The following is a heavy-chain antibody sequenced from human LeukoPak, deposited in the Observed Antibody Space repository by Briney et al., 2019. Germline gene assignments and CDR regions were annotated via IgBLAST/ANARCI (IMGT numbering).Heavy chain of an antibody. D-gene: IGHD3-3*01. CDR1: GFILSNAW. CDR2: ISSSSSYA. V-gene: IGHV3-11*06. J-gene: IGHJ3*02. CDR3: ARESWSDSVAFDI. Sequence: GGSLRLSCAASGFILSNAWMSWVRQAPGKGLEWVSYISSSSSYANYADSVKGRFTISRDSSKRTLYLQMNSLRAEDTAMYYCARESWSDSVAFDIWGLGTMVVVSS.